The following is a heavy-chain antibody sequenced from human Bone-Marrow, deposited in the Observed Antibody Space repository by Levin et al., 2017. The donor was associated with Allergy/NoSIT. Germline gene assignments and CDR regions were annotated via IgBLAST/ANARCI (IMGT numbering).Heavy chain of an antibody. D-gene: IGHD4-23*01. CDR1: GFTFSSYG. Sequence: GGSLRLSCAASGFTFSSYGMHWVRQAPGKGLEWVAVIWYDGSNKYYADSVKGRFTISRDNSKNTLYLQMNSLRAEDTAVYYCARDRGNSYWFDPWGQGTLVTVSS. V-gene: IGHV3-33*01. CDR3: ARDRGNSYWFDP. CDR2: IWYDGSNK. J-gene: IGHJ5*02.